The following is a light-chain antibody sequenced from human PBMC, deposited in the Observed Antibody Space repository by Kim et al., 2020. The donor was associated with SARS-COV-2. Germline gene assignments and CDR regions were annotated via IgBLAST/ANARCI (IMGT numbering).Light chain of an antibody. Sequence: SPGESATVSCRASQSVTSNYLAWYQQKPGQAPRLLIYGASSMATGIPDRFSGSGSETDFTLTISRLDPEDFAVYYCQQYGSSPLTFGGGTKVDIK. CDR1: QSVTSNY. CDR3: QQYGSSPLT. CDR2: GAS. V-gene: IGKV3-20*01. J-gene: IGKJ4*01.